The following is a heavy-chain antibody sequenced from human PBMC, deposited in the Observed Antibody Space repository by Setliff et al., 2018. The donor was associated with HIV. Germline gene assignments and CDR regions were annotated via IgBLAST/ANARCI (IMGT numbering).Heavy chain of an antibody. Sequence: SETLSLTCIVSGVSGGSMFTPNYYWSWIRKPAGKGLEWIGHIYASGGVNVNPSFRSRVTMSDDTSKNQFSLTLTSVTAADTAIYFCARDRYGVPGDSWDQGIQVTVSS. CDR3: ARDRYGVPGDS. D-gene: IGHD3-16*02. V-gene: IGHV4-4*07. CDR2: IYASGGV. J-gene: IGHJ5*01. CDR1: GVSGGSMFTPNYY.